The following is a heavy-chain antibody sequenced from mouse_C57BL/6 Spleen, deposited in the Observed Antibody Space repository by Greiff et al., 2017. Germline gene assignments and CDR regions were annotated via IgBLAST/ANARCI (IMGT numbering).Heavy chain of an antibody. Sequence: EVHLVESGGGLVQPGGSLSLSCAASGFTFTDYYMSWVRQPPGKALEWLGFIRNKANGYTTEYSASVKGRFTISRDNSQSILYLQMNALRAEDSATYYCARLSNYSLDYWGQGTTLTVSS. J-gene: IGHJ2*01. CDR2: IRNKANGYTT. CDR3: ARLSNYSLDY. CDR1: GFTFTDYY. D-gene: IGHD2-5*01. V-gene: IGHV7-3*01.